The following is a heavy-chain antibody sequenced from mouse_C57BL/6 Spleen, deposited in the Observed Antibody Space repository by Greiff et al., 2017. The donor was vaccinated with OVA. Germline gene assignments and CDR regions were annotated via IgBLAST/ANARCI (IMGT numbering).Heavy chain of an antibody. D-gene: IGHD2-1*01. CDR3: AREVTGPWFAY. CDR2: ISYDGSN. Sequence: DVKLQESGPGLVKPSQSLSLTCSVTGYSITSGYYWNWIRQFPGNKLEWMGYISYDGSNNYNPSLKNRISITRDTSKNQFFLKLNSVTTEDTATYYCAREVTGPWFAYWGQGTLVTVSA. J-gene: IGHJ3*01. V-gene: IGHV3-6*01. CDR1: GYSITSGYY.